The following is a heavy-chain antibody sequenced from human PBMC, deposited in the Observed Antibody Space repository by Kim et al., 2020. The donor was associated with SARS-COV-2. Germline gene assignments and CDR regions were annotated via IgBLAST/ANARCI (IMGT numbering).Heavy chain of an antibody. CDR3: ARRNHQILTGPRDGLDV. Sequence: GGSLRLSCAASGFIFDVSDIHWVRQAPGKGLEWVGRIQTKTDNHATAYAASVQGRFTLSRDDSMTTAYLQMSRLKSEDTAVYYCARRNHQILTGPRDGLDVWGQGTTVTVS. J-gene: IGHJ6*02. CDR1: GFIFDVSD. D-gene: IGHD3-9*01. CDR2: IQTKTDNHAT. V-gene: IGHV3-73*01.